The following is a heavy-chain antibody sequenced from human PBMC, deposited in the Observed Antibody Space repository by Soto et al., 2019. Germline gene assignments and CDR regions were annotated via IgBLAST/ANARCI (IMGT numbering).Heavy chain of an antibody. CDR1: GFTFSSYG. V-gene: IGHV3-33*01. J-gene: IGHJ6*02. CDR2: IWYDGSNK. CDR3: AREEVLLWFGELVRPQYDYGMDV. Sequence: QVQLVESGGGVVQPGRSLRLSCAASGFTFSSYGMHWVRQAPGKGLEWVAVIWYDGSNKYYADSVKGRFTISRDNSKNTLYLQMNSLRAEDTAVYYCAREEVLLWFGELVRPQYDYGMDVWGQGTTVTVSS. D-gene: IGHD3-10*01.